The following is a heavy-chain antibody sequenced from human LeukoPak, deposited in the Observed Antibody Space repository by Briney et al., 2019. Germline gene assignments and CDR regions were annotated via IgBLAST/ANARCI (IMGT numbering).Heavy chain of an antibody. V-gene: IGHV3-74*01. J-gene: IGHJ3*02. CDR1: GFTFSNYW. CDR2: INSDGRGI. CDR3: ARGGSPPEALGDALNT. D-gene: IGHD1-26*01. Sequence: GGSLRLSCAASGFTFSNYWMHWVRQAPGKGLVRVSRINSDGRGIIYADSVKGRFTISRDNAKNTLYLQMNSLRVEDTAVYYCARGGSPPEALGDALNTWGQGTMVTVSS.